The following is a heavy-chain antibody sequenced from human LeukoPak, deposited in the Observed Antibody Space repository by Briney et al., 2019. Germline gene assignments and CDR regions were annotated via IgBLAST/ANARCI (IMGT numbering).Heavy chain of an antibody. CDR3: ARRHGYSYGSQFDY. V-gene: IGHV4-39*01. J-gene: IGHJ4*02. D-gene: IGHD5-18*01. CDR1: GGSISSSSYY. CDR2: IYYTGST. Sequence: SETLSLTCTVSGGSISSSSYYWDWIRQPPGRGLEWIGTIYYTGSTYHNPSLKSRVTISIDTSKNQFSLKLSSVTAADTAVYYCARRHGYSYGSQFDYWGQGTLVTVSS.